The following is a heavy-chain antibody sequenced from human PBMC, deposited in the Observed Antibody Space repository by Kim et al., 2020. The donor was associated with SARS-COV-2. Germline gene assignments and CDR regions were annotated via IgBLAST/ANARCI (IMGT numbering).Heavy chain of an antibody. V-gene: IGHV3-9*01. CDR3: AKALGEYSNYVTTSHYYYGMDV. CDR1: GFTFGDYA. Sequence: GGSLRLSCAASGFTFGDYAMHWVRQAPGKGLEWVSGISWNSGSIGYADSVKGRFTISRDNAKNSLYLQMNSLRAEDTALYYCAKALGEYSNYVTTSHYYYGMDVWGQGTTVTVSS. J-gene: IGHJ6*02. D-gene: IGHD4-4*01. CDR2: ISWNSGSI.